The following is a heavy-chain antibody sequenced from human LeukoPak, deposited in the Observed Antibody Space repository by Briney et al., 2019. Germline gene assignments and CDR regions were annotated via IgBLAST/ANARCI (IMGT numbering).Heavy chain of an antibody. V-gene: IGHV4-34*01. CDR1: GGSFSGYY. Sequence: NPSETLSLTCAVYGGSFSGYYWSWIRQPPGKGLEWIGEINHSGSTNYNPSLKSRVTISVDTSKNQSSLKLSSVTAADTAVYYCARGPGYYDSSGYYEIWGQGTLVTVSS. CDR2: INHSGST. CDR3: ARGPGYYDSSGYYEI. D-gene: IGHD3-22*01. J-gene: IGHJ4*02.